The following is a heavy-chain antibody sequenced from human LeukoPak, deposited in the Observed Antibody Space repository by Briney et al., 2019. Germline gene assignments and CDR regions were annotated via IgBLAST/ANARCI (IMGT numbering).Heavy chain of an antibody. V-gene: IGHV3-30*18. CDR1: GFTFSTYG. Sequence: PGRSLRLSCAASGFTFSTYGMHWVRQAPGQGLEWVAVISYDGSNKYYANSVKGRFTISRDNSKNTLYLQMNSLRAEDTAVYYCAKSGRRGYSYGSRFKYYFDCWGQGTLVTVSS. CDR3: AKSGRRGYSYGSRFKYYFDC. D-gene: IGHD5-18*01. J-gene: IGHJ4*02. CDR2: ISYDGSNK.